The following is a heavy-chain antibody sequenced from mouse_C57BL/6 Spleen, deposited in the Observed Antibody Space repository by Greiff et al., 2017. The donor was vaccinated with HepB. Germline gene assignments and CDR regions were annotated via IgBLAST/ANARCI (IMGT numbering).Heavy chain of an antibody. D-gene: IGHD2-10*02. CDR1: GFTFSDYY. Sequence: EVQLVESEGGLVQPGSSMKLSCTASGFTFSDYYMAWVRQVPEKGLEWVANINYDGSSTYYLDSLKSRFIISRDNAKNILYLQMSSLKSEDTATYYCARDEYGYAMDYWGQGTSVTVSS. CDR2: INYDGSST. V-gene: IGHV5-16*01. CDR3: ARDEYGYAMDY. J-gene: IGHJ4*01.